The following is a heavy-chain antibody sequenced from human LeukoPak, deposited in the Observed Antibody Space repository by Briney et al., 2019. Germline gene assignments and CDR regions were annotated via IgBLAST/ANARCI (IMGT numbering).Heavy chain of an antibody. CDR2: IQYDGSNK. Sequence: PGGSLRLSCAASGFTFSSYGMHWVRQAPGKGLEWVTFIQYDGSNKYYADSVKGRFTISRDNSKNTLYLQMNSLRAEDTAVYYCAKSPTMTTDYFDYWGQGTLVTVSS. J-gene: IGHJ4*02. CDR1: GFTFSSYG. CDR3: AKSPTMTTDYFDY. D-gene: IGHD4-17*01. V-gene: IGHV3-30*02.